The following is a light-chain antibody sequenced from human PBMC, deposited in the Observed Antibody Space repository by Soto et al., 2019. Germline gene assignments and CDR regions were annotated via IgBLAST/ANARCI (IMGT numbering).Light chain of an antibody. CDR1: QSISSW. J-gene: IGKJ1*01. Sequence: DIQMTQSPSTLSASVGDRVTITCRASQSISSWLAWYQQKPGKAPKLLIYKASSLESGGTSRFSGSGTGTEFTLTISSLQPDDFASYYFQQYNSYWTFGQGTKVEIK. CDR2: KAS. V-gene: IGKV1-5*03. CDR3: QQYNSYWT.